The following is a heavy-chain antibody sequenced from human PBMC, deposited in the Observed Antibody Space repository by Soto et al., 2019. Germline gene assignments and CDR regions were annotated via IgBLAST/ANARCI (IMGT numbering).Heavy chain of an antibody. D-gene: IGHD2-8*01. CDR3: ARRGYCTNGVCYYGMDV. J-gene: IGHJ6*02. CDR1: RGRISSYY. Sequence: KTLSLTSTVSRGRISSYYWCWIRQPPGKGLEWIGYIYYSGSTNCNPSLKSRVTISVDTSKNQFSLKLSSVTAADTAVYYCARRGYCTNGVCYYGMDVWGQGTTVT. V-gene: IGHV4-59*01. CDR2: IYYSGST.